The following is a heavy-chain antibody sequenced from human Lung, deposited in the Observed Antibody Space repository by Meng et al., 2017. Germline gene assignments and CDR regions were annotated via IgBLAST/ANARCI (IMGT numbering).Heavy chain of an antibody. Sequence: QVQLQESGPGLVKSSENLSLTCTVSDGSITSSDFFWGWFRQPPGKGLEYIASIYYSGSAYYNPSLKSRVTIFIDTSNYQFSLKLSSVTAADTAVYYCARLTDSYNYPRFIDCWGQGTLVTVSS. D-gene: IGHD3-10*01. V-gene: IGHV4-39*01. CDR3: ARLTDSYNYPRFIDC. J-gene: IGHJ4*02. CDR1: DGSITSSDFF. CDR2: IYYSGSA.